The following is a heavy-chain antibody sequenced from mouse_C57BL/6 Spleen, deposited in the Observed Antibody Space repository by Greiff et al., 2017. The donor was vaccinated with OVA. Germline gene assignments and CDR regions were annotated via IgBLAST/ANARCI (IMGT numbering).Heavy chain of an antibody. V-gene: IGHV1-59*01. CDR2: IDPSDSYT. Sequence: VQLQQPGAELVRPGTSVKLSCKASGYTFPSYWMHWVKQRPGQGLEWIGVIDPSDSYTNYNQKFKGKATLTVDTSSSTAYMQLSSLTSEDSAVYYCATPYYSNYFDYWGQGTTLTVSS. D-gene: IGHD2-5*01. CDR1: GYTFPSYW. J-gene: IGHJ2*01. CDR3: ATPYYSNYFDY.